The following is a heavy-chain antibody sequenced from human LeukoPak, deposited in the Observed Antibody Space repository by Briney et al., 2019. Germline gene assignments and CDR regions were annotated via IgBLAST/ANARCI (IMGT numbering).Heavy chain of an antibody. V-gene: IGHV4-59*08. D-gene: IGHD4-17*01. Sequence: SETLSLTCTVSGDSISSYYWSWIRQPPGKGLEWIGYIYYTGSTNYNPSLKSRVTISLDTSKNQFSLRLSSVTAADTAVYYCARRTTVTPNWFDPWGQGTLVTVSS. CDR3: ARRTTVTPNWFDP. CDR2: IYYTGST. CDR1: GDSISSYY. J-gene: IGHJ5*02.